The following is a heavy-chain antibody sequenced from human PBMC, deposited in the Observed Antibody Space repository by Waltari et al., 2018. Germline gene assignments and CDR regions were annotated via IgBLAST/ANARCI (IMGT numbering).Heavy chain of an antibody. J-gene: IGHJ4*02. CDR2: INHDGSCK. Sequence: EVQLVESGGGLVQTGGSLRLTCAASGFTFSSYWMIWVRQAPGKGLEWLANINHDGSCKFFLGSVKGRFTISRDNAKNSVYLQMNSLTGEDTAVYYCATSLDAAGNDWGQGTLVTVSS. CDR1: GFTFSSYW. D-gene: IGHD5-18*01. V-gene: IGHV3-7*01. CDR3: ATSLDAAGND.